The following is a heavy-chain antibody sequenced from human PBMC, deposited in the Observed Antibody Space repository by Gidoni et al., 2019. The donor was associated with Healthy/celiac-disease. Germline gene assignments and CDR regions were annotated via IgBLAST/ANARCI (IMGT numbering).Heavy chain of an antibody. D-gene: IGHD5-12*01. Sequence: EVQLVESGGGLVQPGGSLRLPCAASGFNFRSYWMHGVRHAPGTGRVWFSRMKSDGSRTSYADYVNGRFTISRYNAKNTLYLQMNSLRAEDTALYYCASRAGYDSRADWGQGTLVTVSS. CDR1: GFNFRSYW. CDR2: MKSDGSRT. CDR3: ASRAGYDSRAD. J-gene: IGHJ4*02. V-gene: IGHV3-74*01.